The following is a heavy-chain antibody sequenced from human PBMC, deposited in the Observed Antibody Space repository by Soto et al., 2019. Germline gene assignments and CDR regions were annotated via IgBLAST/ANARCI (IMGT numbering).Heavy chain of an antibody. CDR3: ARLIVVVVAANKLHWFDP. J-gene: IGHJ5*02. D-gene: IGHD2-15*01. CDR1: GGSISSYY. V-gene: IGHV4-59*01. CDR2: IYYSGST. Sequence: PSETLSLTCTVSGGSISSYYWSWIRQPPGKGLEWIGYIYYSGSTNYNPSLKSRVTISVDTSKNQFSLKLSSVTAADTAVYYCARLIVVVVAANKLHWFDPWRQGTLVTVSS.